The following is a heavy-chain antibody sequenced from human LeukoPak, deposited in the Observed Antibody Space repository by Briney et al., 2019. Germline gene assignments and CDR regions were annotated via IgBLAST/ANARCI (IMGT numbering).Heavy chain of an antibody. CDR1: GFMFYDHG. D-gene: IGHD4-17*01. CDR3: ARDYDYGDYPGY. CDR2: INWNGGRT. J-gene: IGHJ4*02. Sequence: PGGSLRLSCAASGFMFYDHGMSWVRQAPGKGLEGVSGINWNGGRTGYADSVKGGFTISRDNAKNSLYLQMKSLRAEDTALYYCARDYDYGDYPGYWGQGTLVTVSS. V-gene: IGHV3-20*04.